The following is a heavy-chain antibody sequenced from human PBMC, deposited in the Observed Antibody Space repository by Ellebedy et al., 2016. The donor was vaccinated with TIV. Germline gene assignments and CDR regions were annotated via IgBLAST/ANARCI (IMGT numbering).Heavy chain of an antibody. CDR3: ARKTDTGTSGDY. Sequence: PGGSLRLSCVASGLTFSIYAMNWVRQAPGKGLEWVSVISGSGDSTYYADPVKGRFTISRDNSKNTLYLQMNSLRAEDTAMYYCARKTDTGTSGDYWGQGTPVTVSS. J-gene: IGHJ4*02. D-gene: IGHD1-1*01. CDR1: GLTFSIYA. CDR2: ISGSGDST. V-gene: IGHV3-23*01.